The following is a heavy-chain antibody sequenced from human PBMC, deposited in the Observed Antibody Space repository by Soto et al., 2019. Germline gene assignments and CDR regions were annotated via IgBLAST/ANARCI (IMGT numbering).Heavy chain of an antibody. CDR2: IDPVDSAT. CDR3: ATHGYYYGSLSFDF. V-gene: IGHV5-10-1*03. D-gene: IGHD3-10*01. CDR1: GHSFTSYW. J-gene: IGHJ4*02. Sequence: EVQLVQSGAGVKTPGDSLRISWKGSGHSFTSYWISWERQMPGKGLEWMGRIDPVDSATNYSPSFEGHGTISADKSISTAYLQCSSLNASDTAMYYCATHGYYYGSLSFDFWGQGTIDTSSS.